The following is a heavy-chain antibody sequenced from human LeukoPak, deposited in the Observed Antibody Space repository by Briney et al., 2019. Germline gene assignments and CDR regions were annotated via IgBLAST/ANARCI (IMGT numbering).Heavy chain of an antibody. J-gene: IGHJ4*02. V-gene: IGHV4-34*01. Sequence: SETLSLTCAVYGGSFSGYYWSWIRQPPGKGLEWIGEINHSGSTNYNPSLKSRVTISVDTSKNQFSLKLSSVTAADTAVYYCAIGQYYFDYWGQGPLVTVSS. CDR2: INHSGST. CDR1: GGSFSGYY. CDR3: AIGQYYFDY.